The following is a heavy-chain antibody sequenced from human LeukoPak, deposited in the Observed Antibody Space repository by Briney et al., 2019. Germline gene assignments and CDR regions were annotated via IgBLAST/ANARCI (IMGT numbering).Heavy chain of an antibody. V-gene: IGHV1-2*02. CDR1: GYTFTGYY. Sequence: ASVKVSCKASGYTFTGYYMHWVRQAPGQGLEWMGWINTNSGGTNYAQKFQGRVTMTRDTSISTAYMELSRLRSDDTAVYFCARDRTKIPGITMVRGVTKFYYHYMDVWGKGTTVTVSS. J-gene: IGHJ6*03. D-gene: IGHD3-10*01. CDR2: INTNSGGT. CDR3: ARDRTKIPGITMVRGVTKFYYHYMDV.